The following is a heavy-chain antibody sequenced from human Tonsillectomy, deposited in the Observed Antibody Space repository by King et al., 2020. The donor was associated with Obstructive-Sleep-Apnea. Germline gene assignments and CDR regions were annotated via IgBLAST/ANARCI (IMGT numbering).Heavy chain of an antibody. Sequence: QLVQSGAEVKKPGESLKISCKGSEYRFSTYWIAWVRQMPGKGLEWMGIIYPGDSDTRYSPSFQGQVTFSADKSISTAYLQWSSLKASDTAMYYCARLRYYGSGSPRHMDVWGQGTAITVAS. D-gene: IGHD3-10*01. CDR2: IYPGDSDT. CDR1: EYRFSTYW. V-gene: IGHV5-51*01. CDR3: ARLRYYGSGSPRHMDV. J-gene: IGHJ6*02.